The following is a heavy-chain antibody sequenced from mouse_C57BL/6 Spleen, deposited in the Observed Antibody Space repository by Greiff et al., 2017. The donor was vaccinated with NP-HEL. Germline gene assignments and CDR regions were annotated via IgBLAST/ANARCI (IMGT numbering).Heavy chain of an antibody. V-gene: IGHV10-1*01. J-gene: IGHJ3*01. Sequence: EVKLVESGGGLVQPKGSLKLSCAASGFSFNTYAMNWVRQAPGKGLEWVARIRSKSNNYATYYADSVKDRFTISRDDSESMLYLQMYNLKTEDTAMDYCVSGGSNYVAGFAYWGQGTLVTVSA. CDR3: VSGGSNYVAGFAY. CDR2: IRSKSNNYAT. CDR1: GFSFNTYA. D-gene: IGHD2-5*01.